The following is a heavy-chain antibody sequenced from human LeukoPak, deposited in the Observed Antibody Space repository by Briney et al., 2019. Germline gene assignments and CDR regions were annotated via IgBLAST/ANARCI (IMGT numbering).Heavy chain of an antibody. CDR3: ARISPQWELDAFDI. CDR1: GYSISSGFY. V-gene: IGHV4-38-2*01. J-gene: IGHJ3*02. Sequence: PSETLSLTCSVSGYSISSGFYWGWIRQPPGKGLEWIGSIYHSGSTYYNPSLKSRVTISVDTSKNQFSLKLNSVTAAGTAVYYCARISPQWELDAFDIWGQGTTVTVSS. D-gene: IGHD1-26*01. CDR2: IYHSGST.